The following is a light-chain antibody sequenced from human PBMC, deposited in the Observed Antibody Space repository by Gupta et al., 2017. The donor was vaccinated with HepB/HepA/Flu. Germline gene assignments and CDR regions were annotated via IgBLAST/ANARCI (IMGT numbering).Light chain of an antibody. CDR2: LNN. CDR3: EAAAASISTWV. Sequence: SVLTQPPSASETPGQRFTISCSGSSSNIGNNYVYWYQQFPATDPKFLIVLNNQRRTGAPARFLSSTSATSASPQTSGLQAEDEADDYCEAAAASISTWVFGGGTKLTVL. V-gene: IGLV1-47*01. J-gene: IGLJ3*02. CDR1: SSNIGNNY.